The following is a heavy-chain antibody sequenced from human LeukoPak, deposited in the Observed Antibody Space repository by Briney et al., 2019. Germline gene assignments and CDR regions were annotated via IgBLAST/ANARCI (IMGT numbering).Heavy chain of an antibody. D-gene: IGHD3-10*01. CDR1: GITLSNYG. CDR2: ISDSGGST. CDR3: AGGTYYGSGTRPGYLDY. V-gene: IGHV3-23*01. J-gene: IGHJ4*02. Sequence: GGSLRLSCAVSGITLSNYGMSWVRQAPGKGLEWVAGISDSGGSTNYADSVKGRFTISRDNAKNTLYLQMNSLRAEDTAVYYCAGGTYYGSGTRPGYLDYWGLGTLVTVSS.